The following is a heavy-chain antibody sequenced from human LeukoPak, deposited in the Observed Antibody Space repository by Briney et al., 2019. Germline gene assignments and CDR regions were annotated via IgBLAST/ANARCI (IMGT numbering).Heavy chain of an antibody. CDR1: GDSISSSRGYY. Sequence: PSETLSLTCTVSGDSISSSRGYYWSWIRQPPGKGLEWIGYIYYSGSTNYNPSLKSRVTISVDTSKNQFSLKLSSVTAADTAVYYCALTRAYDSSGYHRRGIAFDIWGQGTMVTVSS. J-gene: IGHJ3*02. CDR3: ALTRAYDSSGYHRRGIAFDI. V-gene: IGHV4-61*05. CDR2: IYYSGST. D-gene: IGHD3-22*01.